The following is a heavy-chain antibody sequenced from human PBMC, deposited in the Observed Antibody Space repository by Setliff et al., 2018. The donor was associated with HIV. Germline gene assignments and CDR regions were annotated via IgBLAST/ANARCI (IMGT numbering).Heavy chain of an antibody. D-gene: IGHD2-15*01. CDR1: GYTFTDFG. CDR3: ARAGAAETSHFDS. J-gene: IGHJ4*02. Sequence: ASVKVSCKASGYTFTDFGITWGRQAPGQGLEWMGWNGAFNGNTHYPQNLQGRVTMTTDTSTRTAYMELRSLRSDDTAVYFCARAGAAETSHFDSWGQGTLVTVSS. CDR2: NGAFNGNT. V-gene: IGHV1-18*01.